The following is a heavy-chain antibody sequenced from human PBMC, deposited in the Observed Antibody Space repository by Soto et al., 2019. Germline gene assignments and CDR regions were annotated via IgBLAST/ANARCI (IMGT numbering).Heavy chain of an antibody. CDR3: SRMKTSYARSPFGDYVQH. CDR2: IYPGDSDT. J-gene: IGHJ1*01. D-gene: IGHD2-21*01. CDR1: EDSFPSYW. V-gene: IGHV5-51*01. Sequence: PGESLKISCPGSEDSFPSYWIGWVRQMPGKGLEWMGIIYPGDSDTRYSPSFQGQVTISADKSISTAYLQWGSLKASDTAMYYCSRMKTSYARSPFGDYVQHWGQGTLVTVSS.